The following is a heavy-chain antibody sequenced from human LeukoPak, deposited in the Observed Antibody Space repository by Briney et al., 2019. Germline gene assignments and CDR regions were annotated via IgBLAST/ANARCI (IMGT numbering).Heavy chain of an antibody. CDR2: IYYRSKSKWYN. D-gene: IGHD3-3*01. CDR1: GDSVSSNSAA. J-gene: IGHJ5*02. CDR3: ARVNVGSAIFEPNWFDP. Sequence: SQTLSLTCALSGDSVSSNSAAWHWIRQSPSRGLEWLVRIYYRSKSKWYNDYAVSVESRITINPDTSKNQFSLHLNSVTPEDTAVYYCARVNVGSAIFEPNWFDPWGQGTLVTASS. V-gene: IGHV6-1*01.